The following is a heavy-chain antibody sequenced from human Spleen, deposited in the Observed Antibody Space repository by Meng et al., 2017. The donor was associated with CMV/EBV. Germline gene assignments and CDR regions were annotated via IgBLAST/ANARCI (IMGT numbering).Heavy chain of an antibody. CDR2: INHSGGT. CDR1: GGSFSGYY. CDR3: ARAPTVTDGMDV. Sequence: GSLRLSCAVYGGSFSGYYWSWIRQPPGKGLEWIGEINHSGGTNYNPSLKSRVTISVDTSKNQFSLKLSSVTAADTAVYYCARAPTVTDGMDVWGQGTTVTVSS. V-gene: IGHV4-34*01. D-gene: IGHD4-11*01. J-gene: IGHJ6*02.